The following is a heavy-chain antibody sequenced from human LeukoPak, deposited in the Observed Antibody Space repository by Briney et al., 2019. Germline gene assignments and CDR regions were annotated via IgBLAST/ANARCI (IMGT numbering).Heavy chain of an antibody. CDR3: ARKGGILDAFDI. D-gene: IGHD6-13*01. CDR1: GGSISYYY. J-gene: IGHJ3*02. V-gene: IGHV4-59*01. CDR2: IYYSGST. Sequence: SETLSLTCTVSGGSISYYYWGWVRQPPGKGLEWIGFIYYSGSTNYNPSLKSRLTISADTSKNQFSLKLSSVTAADTAVYYCARKGGILDAFDIWGQGTMVTVSS.